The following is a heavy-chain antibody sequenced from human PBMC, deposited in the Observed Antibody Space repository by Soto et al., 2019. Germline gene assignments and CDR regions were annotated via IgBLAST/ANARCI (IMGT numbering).Heavy chain of an antibody. CDR2: IYYSGST. J-gene: IGHJ5*02. CDR1: GGSISSSSYY. D-gene: IGHD3-10*01. V-gene: IGHV4-39*01. Sequence: SETLSLTCTVSGGSISSSSYYWGWIRQPPGKGLEWIGSIYYSGSTYYNPSLKSRVTISVDTSKNQFSLKLSSVTAADTAVYYCARRVLLWFGGGGWFDPWGQGTLVTVSS. CDR3: ARRVLLWFGGGGWFDP.